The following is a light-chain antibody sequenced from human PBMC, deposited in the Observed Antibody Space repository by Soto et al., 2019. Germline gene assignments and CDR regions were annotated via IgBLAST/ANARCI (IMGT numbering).Light chain of an antibody. CDR3: HQYGTSVGT. CDR2: AAS. CDR1: QSVSTN. V-gene: IGKV3-20*01. Sequence: EIVLTHSPVTLSVSPWERATLSCRASQSVSTNLAWYQQKPAQAPRLLIYAASSRATGIPDRFSGSGSGTDFTLTISRLEPEDFAVYYCHQYGTSVGTFGQGTKVDIK. J-gene: IGKJ1*01.